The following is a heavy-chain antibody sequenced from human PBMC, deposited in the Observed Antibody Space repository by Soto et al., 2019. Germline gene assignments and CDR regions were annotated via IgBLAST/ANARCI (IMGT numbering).Heavy chain of an antibody. D-gene: IGHD4-17*01. V-gene: IGHV4-34*01. CDR3: ARRRAYGDYVN. J-gene: IGHJ4*02. CDR2: INHSGST. CDR1: GGSFSGYY. Sequence: QVQLQQWGAGLLKPSETLSLTCAVYGGSFSGYYWSWIRQPPGKGLEWIGEINHSGSTNYNPSLKSRVTISVDTSKNQFSLKLSSVTAADTAVYYCARRRAYGDYVNWGQGTLVTVSS.